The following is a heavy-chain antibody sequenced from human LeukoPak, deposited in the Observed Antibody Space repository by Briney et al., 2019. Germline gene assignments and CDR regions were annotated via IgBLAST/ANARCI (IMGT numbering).Heavy chain of an antibody. D-gene: IGHD1-26*01. CDR3: ARIYSGSYDTNFDY. J-gene: IGHJ4*02. CDR2: ISSSSSYI. V-gene: IGHV3-21*01. Sequence: PGGSLRLSCAASGFTFSSYSMNWVRQVPGKGLEWVSSISSSSSYIYYADSVKGRFTISRDNAKNSLYLQMNSLRAEDTAVYYCARIYSGSYDTNFDYWGQGTLVTVSS. CDR1: GFTFSSYS.